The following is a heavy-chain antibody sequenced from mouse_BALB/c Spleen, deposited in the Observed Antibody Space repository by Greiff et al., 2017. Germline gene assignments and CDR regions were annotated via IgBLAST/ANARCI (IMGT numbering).Heavy chain of an antibody. CDR1: GFSLTSYG. Sequence: VQGVESGPGLVAPSQSLSITCTVSGFSLTSYGVHWVRQPPGKGLEWLGVIWAGGSTNYNSALMSRLSISKDNSKSQVYLKMISLQTDDTAMYYCARDHEYDGGTAYWGQGTVVTVSA. D-gene: IGHD2-4*01. V-gene: IGHV2-9*02. CDR3: ARDHEYDGGTAY. J-gene: IGHJ3*01. CDR2: IWAGGST.